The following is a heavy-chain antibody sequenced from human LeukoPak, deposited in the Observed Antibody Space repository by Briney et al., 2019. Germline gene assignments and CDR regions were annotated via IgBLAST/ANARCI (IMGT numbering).Heavy chain of an antibody. Sequence: GGSLRLSCAASGFTFNNYAMNWVRQAPGKGLEGGSYISGGGETTYYADSAKGRFTISRDNSQNTLYLQMNSLRAEDTAVYYCARDYADYVGYFFFDYWGQGTLVTVSS. D-gene: IGHD4-17*01. CDR2: ISGGGETT. CDR3: ARDYADYVGYFFFDY. V-gene: IGHV3-23*01. J-gene: IGHJ4*02. CDR1: GFTFNNYA.